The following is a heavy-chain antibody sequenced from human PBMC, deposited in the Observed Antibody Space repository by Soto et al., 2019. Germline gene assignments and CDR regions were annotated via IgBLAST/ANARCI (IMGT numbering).Heavy chain of an antibody. Sequence: QLQLQESGPGLVKPSETLSLTCTVSGGSIRSSFYYWGWIRQPPGKGLEWIGSMYYSGSTYYNPSLKSRVIISVDTSKNHFSLKLSSVTAADTAVYYCATGLNYFDYWGQGTLVTVSS. CDR2: MYYSGST. CDR1: GGSIRSSFYY. J-gene: IGHJ4*02. V-gene: IGHV4-39*02. D-gene: IGHD2-21*02. CDR3: ATGLNYFDY.